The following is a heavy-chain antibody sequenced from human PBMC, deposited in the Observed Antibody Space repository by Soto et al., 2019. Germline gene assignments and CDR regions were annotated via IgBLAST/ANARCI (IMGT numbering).Heavy chain of an antibody. CDR3: ARGSPGYGSGSYSR. CDR2: INHSGST. J-gene: IGHJ4*02. V-gene: IGHV4-34*01. CDR1: GGSFSGYY. Sequence: QVQLQQWGAGMLKPSETLSLTCAVYGGSFSGYYWSWIRQPPGKGLEWIGEINHSGSTNYNPSLKSRVTISVDTSKNQFSLKLRCVTAADTAVYYCARGSPGYGSGSYSRWGQGTLGTVAS. D-gene: IGHD3-10*01.